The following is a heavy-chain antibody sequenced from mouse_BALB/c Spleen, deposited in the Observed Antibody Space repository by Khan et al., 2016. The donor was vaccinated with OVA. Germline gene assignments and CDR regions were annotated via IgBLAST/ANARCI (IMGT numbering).Heavy chain of an antibody. Sequence: VQLQQSGVELAKPGASVKMSCKASGYTFTSYWMHWVKQRPGQGLEWIGYINPSTGYSEFNQKFKDKATLTADKSSSTAYMQLSSLTSDDSAVYYCANHGSTSAWFAYWGQGTLVTVSA. J-gene: IGHJ3*01. CDR2: INPSTGYS. D-gene: IGHD1-1*01. CDR3: ANHGSTSAWFAY. V-gene: IGHV1-7*01. CDR1: GYTFTSYW.